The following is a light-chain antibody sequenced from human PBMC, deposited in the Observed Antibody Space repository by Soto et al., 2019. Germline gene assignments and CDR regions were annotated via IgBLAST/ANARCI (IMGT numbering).Light chain of an antibody. CDR1: QNIYTW. CDR3: LQDYNYPFT. Sequence: DIQMTQSPATLSASVGDRVTITCRASQNIYTWLAWDQQKPGKAPKLLIYEASTLKSGVPSRFSGSGSGTDFTLTISSLQPEDFATYYCLQDYNYPFTFGQGTRLEI. V-gene: IGKV1-5*03. J-gene: IGKJ5*01. CDR2: EAS.